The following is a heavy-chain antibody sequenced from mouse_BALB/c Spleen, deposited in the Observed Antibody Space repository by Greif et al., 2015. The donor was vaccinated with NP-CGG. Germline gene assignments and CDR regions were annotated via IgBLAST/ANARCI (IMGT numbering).Heavy chain of an antibody. J-gene: IGHJ2*01. D-gene: IGHD1-1*01. CDR1: GYTFTSYY. Sequence: QVQLKESGAELVKPGASVKLSCKASGYTFTSYYMYWVKQRPGQGLEWIGEINPSNGGTNFNEKFKSKATLTVDKSSSTAYMQLSSLTSEDSAVYYCTRSGYYYIFDYWGQGTTLTVSS. CDR3: TRSGYYYIFDY. CDR2: INPSNGGT. V-gene: IGHV1S81*02.